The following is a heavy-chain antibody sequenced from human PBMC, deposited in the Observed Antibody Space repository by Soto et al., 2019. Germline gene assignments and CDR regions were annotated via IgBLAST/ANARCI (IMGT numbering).Heavy chain of an antibody. CDR1: GGTFSSYA. V-gene: IGHV1-69*13. Sequence: ASVKVSCKASGGTFSSYAISWVRQAPGQGLEWMGGIIPIFGTANYAQKFQGRVTITADESTSTAYMELSSLRSEDTAVYYCARAKSRGYYGGFDYWGQGTLVTVSS. CDR3: ARAKSRGYYGGFDY. CDR2: IIPIFGTA. D-gene: IGHD3-22*01. J-gene: IGHJ4*02.